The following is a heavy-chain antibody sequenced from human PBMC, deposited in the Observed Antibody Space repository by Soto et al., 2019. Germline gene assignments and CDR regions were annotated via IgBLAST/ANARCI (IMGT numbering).Heavy chain of an antibody. CDR3: VGSVTTTSSAFDI. V-gene: IGHV4-4*02. D-gene: IGHD4-17*01. Sequence: QVQLQESGPGLVKPSGTLSLTCAVSSGSISSSNWWSWVRQPPGKGLEWIGEIYHSGSTNYNPSLKSRVTISVDKSKNQFTLKLSSVTAADTAMYYCVGSVTTTSSAFDIWGQGTMVTVSS. CDR1: SGSISSSNW. J-gene: IGHJ3*02. CDR2: IYHSGST.